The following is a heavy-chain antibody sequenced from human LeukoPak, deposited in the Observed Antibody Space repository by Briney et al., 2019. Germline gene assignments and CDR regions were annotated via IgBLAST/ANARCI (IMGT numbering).Heavy chain of an antibody. V-gene: IGHV3-30-3*02. D-gene: IGHD6-13*01. J-gene: IGHJ4*02. Sequence: GGSLRLSCAASGFTFSTYAVHWVRQAPGKGLDWVAVISYDGRIKYYADSVKGRFTISRDNSKNTLYLQMNSLRAEDTAVYYCAKPRARYSTSWPTCDYWGQGTLVTVSS. CDR1: GFTFSTYA. CDR3: AKPRARYSTSWPTCDY. CDR2: ISYDGRIK.